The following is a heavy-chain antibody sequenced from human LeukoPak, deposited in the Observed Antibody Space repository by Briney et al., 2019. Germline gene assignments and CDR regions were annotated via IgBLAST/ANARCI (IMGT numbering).Heavy chain of an antibody. Sequence: GGSLRLSCAASGFTFSSFAMHWVRQAPGKGLEWVALIWYDGSNKYYSDSVKGRFTVSRDNSKDTLYLQMNSLRAEDTAVYYCARGNCGGDCYSGYWGQGTLVTVSS. D-gene: IGHD2-21*02. J-gene: IGHJ4*02. CDR1: GFTFSSFA. V-gene: IGHV3-33*01. CDR3: ARGNCGGDCYSGY. CDR2: IWYDGSNK.